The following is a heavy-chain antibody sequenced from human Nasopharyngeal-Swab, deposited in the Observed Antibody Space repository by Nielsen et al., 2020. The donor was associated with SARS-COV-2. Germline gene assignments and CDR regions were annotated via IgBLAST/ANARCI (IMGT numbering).Heavy chain of an antibody. CDR3: ARVSITGTTRPAFDY. CDR2: INHSGST. V-gene: IGHV4-34*01. D-gene: IGHD1-7*01. CDR1: GGSFSGYY. Sequence: SETPSLTCAVYGGSFSGYYWSWIRQPPGKGLEWIGEINHSGSTNYNPSLKSRVTISVDTSKNQFSLKLSSVTAADTAVYYCARVSITGTTRPAFDYWGQGTLVTVSS. J-gene: IGHJ4*02.